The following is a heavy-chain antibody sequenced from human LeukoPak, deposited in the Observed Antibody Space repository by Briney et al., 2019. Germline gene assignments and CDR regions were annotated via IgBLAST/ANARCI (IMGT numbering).Heavy chain of an antibody. CDR3: ARSRRITIFGVVISYFDY. Sequence: GASVKVFCKASGYTFTGYYVHWVRQAPGQGLEWMGWINPNSGGTNYAQKFQGRVTMTRDTSISTAYMELSRLRSDDTAVYYCARSRRITIFGVVISYFDYWGQGTLVTVSS. CDR1: GYTFTGYY. J-gene: IGHJ4*02. CDR2: INPNSGGT. D-gene: IGHD3-3*01. V-gene: IGHV1-2*02.